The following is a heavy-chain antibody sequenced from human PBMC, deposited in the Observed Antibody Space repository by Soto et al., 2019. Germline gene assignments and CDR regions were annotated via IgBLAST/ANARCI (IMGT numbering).Heavy chain of an antibody. Sequence: QVQLVEFGGGVVQPGRSLRLSCAASAFTLSKFVMHWVRQAPGKGLDWLAVTSNDGINTYYAASVKGRFTISRDNSKNKVYLQMNSLRDEDTAVYYCARGNLDVWGQGTTVIVSS. CDR2: TSNDGINT. J-gene: IGHJ6*02. CDR3: ARGNLDV. D-gene: IGHD1-1*01. CDR1: AFTLSKFV. V-gene: IGHV3-30*01.